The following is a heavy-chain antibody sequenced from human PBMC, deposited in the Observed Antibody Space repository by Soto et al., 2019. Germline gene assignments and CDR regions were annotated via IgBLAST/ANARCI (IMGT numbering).Heavy chain of an antibody. Sequence: QVQLVQSGAEVKKPGSSVKVSCKASGGTFSNYAISWVRQAPGQGLEWMGGIIPMFGTPNYAQRFQGRVTNTADKSPSTAPMEGRNLKSDGPAVYYCARGWETVGATTPFAYWGQGTLVTVSS. V-gene: IGHV1-69*06. J-gene: IGHJ4*02. CDR1: GGTFSNYA. CDR3: ARGWETVGATTPFAY. D-gene: IGHD1-26*01. CDR2: IIPMFGTP.